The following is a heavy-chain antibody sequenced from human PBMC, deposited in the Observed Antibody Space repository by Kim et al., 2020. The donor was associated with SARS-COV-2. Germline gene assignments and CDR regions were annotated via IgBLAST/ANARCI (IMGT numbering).Heavy chain of an antibody. V-gene: IGHV3-53*01. CDR3: AREIRYYYGMDV. J-gene: IGHJ6*02. Sequence: YRADPELGRFTISRDNAKNTLYHQMNSLRAEDTAVYHCAREIRYYYGMDVWGQGTTVTVSS.